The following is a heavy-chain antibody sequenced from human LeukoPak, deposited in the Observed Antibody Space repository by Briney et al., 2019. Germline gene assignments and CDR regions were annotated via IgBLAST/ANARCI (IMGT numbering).Heavy chain of an antibody. CDR2: IYTSGST. V-gene: IGHV4-61*02. Sequence: PSETLSLTCTVSGASISSGSHYWSWIRQPAGRGLEWIGRIYTSGSTNYNPSLKSRVTISVDTSKNQFSLKLSSVTAADTAVYYCASRVRMGEHLGRKPSGMDVWGQGTTVTVSS. CDR3: ASRVRMGEHLGRKPSGMDV. J-gene: IGHJ6*02. CDR1: GASISSGSHY. D-gene: IGHD3-16*01.